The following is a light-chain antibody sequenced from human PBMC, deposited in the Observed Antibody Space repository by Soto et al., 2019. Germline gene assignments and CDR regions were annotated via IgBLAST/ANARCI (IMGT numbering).Light chain of an antibody. CDR2: DVT. V-gene: IGLV2-8*01. Sequence: QSALTQPPSASGSPGQSVTISCTGSSSDVGNYRYVSWYQQHPGKAPKLLIYDVTKRPSGVPDRFSGSKSGNTAFLTVSGLQAEDEGDYYCSSYAGTNNFVIFDGGTKLTVL. J-gene: IGLJ2*01. CDR1: SSDVGNYRY. CDR3: SSYAGTNNFVI.